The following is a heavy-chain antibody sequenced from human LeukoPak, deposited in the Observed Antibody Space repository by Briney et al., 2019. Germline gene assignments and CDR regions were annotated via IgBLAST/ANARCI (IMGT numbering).Heavy chain of an antibody. CDR1: GGSVSSYY. J-gene: IGHJ6*03. CDR3: AHDSSGYYGHGGYMDV. CDR2: IYFSGST. V-gene: IGHV4-59*02. D-gene: IGHD3-22*01. Sequence: SETLSLTCTVSGGSVSSYYWSWIRQPPGKGLEWIGYIYFSGSTNYNPSLKSLVAISIDTSNNQFSLKLSSVTTADTAVYYCAHDSSGYYGHGGYMDVWGKGTTVTVSS.